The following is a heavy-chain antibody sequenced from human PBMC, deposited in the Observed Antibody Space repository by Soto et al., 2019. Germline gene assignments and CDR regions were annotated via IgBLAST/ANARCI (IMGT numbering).Heavy chain of an antibody. J-gene: IGHJ4*02. CDR1: GFTFSNAW. CDR3: CLGELWSPPPSYFDY. D-gene: IGHD3-16*01. CDR2: IKSKTDGGTT. V-gene: IGHV3-15*01. Sequence: PGGSLRLSCAASGFTFSNAWMSWVRQAPGKGLEWVGRIKSKTDGGTTDYAAPVKGRFTISRDDSKNTLYLQMNSLKTEDTAVYYCCLGELWSPPPSYFDYWGQGTLVTVSS.